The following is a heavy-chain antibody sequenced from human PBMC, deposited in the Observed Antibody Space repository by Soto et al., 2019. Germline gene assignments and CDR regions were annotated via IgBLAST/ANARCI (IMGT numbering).Heavy chain of an antibody. Sequence: SQTLSLTCAISGDSVSSNSAAWNWIRQCPSRGLEWLGRTYYRSKWYNDYAVSVKSRITINPDTSKNQFSLQLNSVTPEDTAVYYCARAQMIVVVINTYYYYYGMDVWGQGTTVTVSS. CDR3: ARAQMIVVVINTYYYYYGMDV. J-gene: IGHJ6*02. CDR1: GDSVSSNSAA. D-gene: IGHD3-22*01. V-gene: IGHV6-1*01. CDR2: TYYRSKWYN.